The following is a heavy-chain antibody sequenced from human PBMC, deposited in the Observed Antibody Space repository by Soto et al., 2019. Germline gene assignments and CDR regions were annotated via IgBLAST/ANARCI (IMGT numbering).Heavy chain of an antibody. J-gene: IGHJ4*02. V-gene: IGHV4-31*03. Sequence: QVQLQESGPGLVKPSQTLSLTCTVSGGSISSGGYYWSWIRQHPGKGLEWIGYIYYSGSTYYNPSLKSRVTISVDTSKNQFSLSLSSVTAADTAVYYCARGGYCSSTSCHSNYYFDYWGQGTLVTVSS. CDR2: IYYSGST. D-gene: IGHD2-2*01. CDR1: GGSISSGGYY. CDR3: ARGGYCSSTSCHSNYYFDY.